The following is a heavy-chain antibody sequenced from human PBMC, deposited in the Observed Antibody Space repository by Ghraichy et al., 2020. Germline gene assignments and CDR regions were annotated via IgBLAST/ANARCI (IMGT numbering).Heavy chain of an antibody. D-gene: IGHD2-15*01. Sequence: GGSLRLSCEASGFTFTRHAMIWVRQAPGKGLEWVASISTGAAGIHTYYADSVKGRFTISRDNAKNSVYIQMNSLTVEDTAVYFCASVIVEVDPGFWGQGTLVTVSS. V-gene: IGHV3-21*06. CDR1: GFTFTRHA. CDR2: ISTGAAGIHT. CDR3: ASVIVEVDPGF. J-gene: IGHJ4*02.